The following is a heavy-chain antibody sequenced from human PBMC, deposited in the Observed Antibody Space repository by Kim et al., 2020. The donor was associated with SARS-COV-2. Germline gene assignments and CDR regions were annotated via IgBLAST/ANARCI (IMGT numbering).Heavy chain of an antibody. CDR3: ARTSPPQWWIGYPLGY. J-gene: IGHJ4*02. Sequence: SGKGRLTISRDNAKTTLSLQMNSLRPEHTAVYFCARTSPPQWWIGYPLGYWGQGTLVTVSS. V-gene: IGHV3-30*06. D-gene: IGHD2-15*01.